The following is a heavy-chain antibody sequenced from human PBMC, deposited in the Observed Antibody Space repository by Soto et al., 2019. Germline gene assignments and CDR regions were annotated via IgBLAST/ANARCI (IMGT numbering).Heavy chain of an antibody. CDR2: ISYDGTNK. CDR3: ASPRQTYSYAWGGLDY. Sequence: QVQLVESGGGVVQPGRSLRLSCAASGFSFSAYTMHWVRLSPGKGLEWVAVISYDGTNKYYADSVRGRFTVSRDNSKNTLYLQVTSLTTEDTAVYYCASPRQTYSYAWGGLDYWGLGTPVTVSS. V-gene: IGHV3-30-3*01. J-gene: IGHJ4*02. CDR1: GFSFSAYT. D-gene: IGHD3-16*01.